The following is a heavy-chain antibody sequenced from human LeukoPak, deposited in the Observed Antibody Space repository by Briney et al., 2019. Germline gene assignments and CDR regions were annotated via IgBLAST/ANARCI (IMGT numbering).Heavy chain of an antibody. Sequence: ASVKVSCKASGYTFTSCGISWVRQAPGQGLQWMGWISAYNGNTNYAQKLQGRVTMTTDTSTSTAYMELRSLRSDDTAVYYCARGGSGWYVDQIDYWGQGTLVTVSS. CDR3: ARGGSGWYVDQIDY. CDR2: ISAYNGNT. CDR1: GYTFTSCG. V-gene: IGHV1-18*01. J-gene: IGHJ4*02. D-gene: IGHD6-19*01.